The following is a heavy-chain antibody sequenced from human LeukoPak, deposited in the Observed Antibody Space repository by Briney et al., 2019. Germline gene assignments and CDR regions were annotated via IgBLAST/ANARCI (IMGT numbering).Heavy chain of an antibody. CDR3: ARVWGLGQSPNSFDI. V-gene: IGHV1-18*01. J-gene: IGHJ3*02. CDR1: GYTFTSYG. Sequence: ASVKVSCKASGYTFTSYGISWVRQAPGQGLEWMGCISAYNGNTNYAQKLQGRVTMTTDTSTSTAYMELRSLRSDDTAVYYCARVWGLGQSPNSFDIWGQGTMVTVSS. D-gene: IGHD3-16*01. CDR2: ISAYNGNT.